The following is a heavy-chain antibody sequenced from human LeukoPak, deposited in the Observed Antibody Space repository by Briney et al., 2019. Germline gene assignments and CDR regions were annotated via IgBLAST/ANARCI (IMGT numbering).Heavy chain of an antibody. V-gene: IGHV3-21*01. J-gene: IGHJ3*02. CDR1: GFTFSSYS. Sequence: GGSLRLSCAASGFTFSSYSMNWVRQAPGKGLEWVSSISSSSYIYYADSVKGRFTISRDNAKSSLYLQMNSLRAEDTAVYYCARDGGYYYDSSGYHLDIWGQGTMVTVSS. CDR3: ARDGGYYYDSSGYHLDI. CDR2: ISSSSYI. D-gene: IGHD3-22*01.